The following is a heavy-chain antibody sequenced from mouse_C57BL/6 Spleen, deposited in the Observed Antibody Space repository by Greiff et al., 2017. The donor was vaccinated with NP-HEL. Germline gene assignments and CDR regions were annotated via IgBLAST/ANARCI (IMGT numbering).Heavy chain of an antibody. V-gene: IGHV2-2*01. CDR1: GFSLTSYG. CDR3: ARTDYGSSLAY. CDR2: IWSGGST. D-gene: IGHD1-1*01. J-gene: IGHJ3*01. Sequence: VQLQQSGPGLVQPSQSLSITCTVSGFSLTSYGVHWVRQSPGKGLEWLGVIWSGGSTDYNAAFISRLSISKDNSKSQVFFKMNSLQADDTAIYYCARTDYGSSLAYWGQGTLVTVSA.